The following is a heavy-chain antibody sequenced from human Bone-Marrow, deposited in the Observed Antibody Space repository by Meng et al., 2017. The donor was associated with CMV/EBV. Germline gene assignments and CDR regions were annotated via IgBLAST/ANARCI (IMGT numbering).Heavy chain of an antibody. CDR1: GFTFSSYS. CDR2: ISSTGTYI. J-gene: IGHJ4*02. CDR3: TRDAGSYSGNTGGFDY. V-gene: IGHV3-21*01. D-gene: IGHD1-26*01. Sequence: GESLKISCAASGFTFSSYSMQCVRQAPGKGLEWVSSISSTGTYIYYADSVKGRLTVSRDNARNSLYLQMNSLRAEDTAVYYCTRDAGSYSGNTGGFDYWGQGELVSVSS.